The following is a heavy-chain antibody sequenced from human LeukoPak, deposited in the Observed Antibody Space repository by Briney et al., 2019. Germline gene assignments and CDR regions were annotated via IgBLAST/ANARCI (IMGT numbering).Heavy chain of an antibody. CDR3: ARWAYCSSTSCSGNDWFDP. V-gene: IGHV3-53*01. CDR2: IYSGGST. Sequence: PGGFLRLSCAASGFTVSSNYMSWVRQAPGKGLEWVSVIYSGGSTYYADSVKGRFTISRDNSKNTPYLQMNSLRAEDTAVYYCARWAYCSSTSCSGNDWFDPWGQGTLVTVSS. J-gene: IGHJ5*02. CDR1: GFTVSSNY. D-gene: IGHD2-2*01.